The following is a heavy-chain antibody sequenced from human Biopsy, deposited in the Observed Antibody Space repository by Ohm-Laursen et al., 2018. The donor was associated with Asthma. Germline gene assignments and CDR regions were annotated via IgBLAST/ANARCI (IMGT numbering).Heavy chain of an antibody. CDR1: GYTLINYA. V-gene: IGHV1-3*01. Sequence: SVKVSCKASGYTLINYAIHWVRQAPGQRLEWMGWINAGNGNTNYAQKLQGRVTMTTDTSTSTAYMELRSLRSDDTAVYYCASGLGMDVWGQGTTVTVSS. CDR3: ASGLGMDV. J-gene: IGHJ6*02. CDR2: INAGNGNT.